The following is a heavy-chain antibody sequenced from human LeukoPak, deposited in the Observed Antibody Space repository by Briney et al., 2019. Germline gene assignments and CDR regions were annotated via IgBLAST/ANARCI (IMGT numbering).Heavy chain of an antibody. CDR1: GFTFSTYG. CDR2: IISNGGST. J-gene: IGHJ4*02. V-gene: IGHV3-64D*09. CDR3: VNPRLPVANCCDF. Sequence: TGGSLRLSCSASGFTFSTYGMHWVRQAPGKGLEYVSSIISNGGSTFYADSVRGRFTISRDNSKNTLYLQMSSLRAEYTALYYCVNPRLPVANCCDFWAEGTLVTVSS. D-gene: IGHD6-19*01.